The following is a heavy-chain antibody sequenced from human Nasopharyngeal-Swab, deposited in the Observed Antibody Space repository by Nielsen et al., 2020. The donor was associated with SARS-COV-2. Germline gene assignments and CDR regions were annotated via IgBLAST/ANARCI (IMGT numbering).Heavy chain of an antibody. D-gene: IGHD1-26*01. CDR3: ARTMVGATRGNY. CDR2: ISSSSGNI. J-gene: IGHJ4*02. V-gene: IGHV3-48*04. Sequence: GESLKISCAASGFTFSTYSMNWVRQAPGKGLEWVSYISSSSGNIYYADSVKGRFTISRDNAKNSLYLQMNSLRAEDTAVYYCARTMVGATRGNYWGQGTLVTVSS. CDR1: GFTFSTYS.